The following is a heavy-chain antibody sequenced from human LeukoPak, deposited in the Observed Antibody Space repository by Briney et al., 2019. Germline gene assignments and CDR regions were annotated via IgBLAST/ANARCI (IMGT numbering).Heavy chain of an antibody. D-gene: IGHD1-26*01. Sequence: PSETLSLTCTVSGGSISSGSYYWSGIRQPAGKGLEWIGRIYTSGSTNYNPSLKSRVTISVDTSKNQFSLKLSSVTAADTAVYYCARLGWELWGHYYYYYGMDVWGQGTTVTVSS. J-gene: IGHJ6*02. V-gene: IGHV4-61*02. CDR1: GGSISSGSYY. CDR3: ARLGWELWGHYYYYYGMDV. CDR2: IYTSGST.